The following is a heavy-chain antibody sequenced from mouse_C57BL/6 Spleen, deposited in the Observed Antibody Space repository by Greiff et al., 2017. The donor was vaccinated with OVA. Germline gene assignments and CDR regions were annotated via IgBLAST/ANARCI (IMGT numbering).Heavy chain of an antibody. V-gene: IGHV5-17*01. D-gene: IGHD2-4*01. CDR2: ISSGSSTI. CDR1: GFTFSDYG. Sequence: EVMLVESGGGLVKPGGSLKLSCAASGFTFSDYGMHWVRQAPEKGLEWVAYISSGSSTIYYADKVKGRFTISRDNAKNTLFLQMTSLRSEDTAMYYCARAHYDYNWFAYWGQGTLVTVSA. CDR3: ARAHYDYNWFAY. J-gene: IGHJ3*01.